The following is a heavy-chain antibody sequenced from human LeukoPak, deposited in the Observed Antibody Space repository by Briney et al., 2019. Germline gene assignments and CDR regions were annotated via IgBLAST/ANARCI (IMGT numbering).Heavy chain of an antibody. Sequence: GGSLRLSCAASGFTFSGSAMHWVRQASGKGLKWVGRIRSKANSYATAYAASVKGRFTISRDDSKNTAYLQMNSLKTEDTAVYYCTRPMGAGYWYFDLWGRGTLVTVSS. D-gene: IGHD3-16*01. J-gene: IGHJ2*01. V-gene: IGHV3-73*01. CDR1: GFTFSGSA. CDR3: TRPMGAGYWYFDL. CDR2: IRSKANSYAT.